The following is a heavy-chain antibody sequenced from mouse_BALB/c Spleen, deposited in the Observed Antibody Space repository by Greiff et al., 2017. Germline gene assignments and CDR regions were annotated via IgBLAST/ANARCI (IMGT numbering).Heavy chain of an antibody. CDR1: GYTFTSSW. J-gene: IGHJ2*01. CDR2: INPSTGYT. D-gene: IGHD2-14*01. Sequence: QVQLQHSGAELAKPGASVKMSCKASGYTFTSSWMHWVKQRPGQGLEWIGYINPSTGYTEYNQKFKDKATLTADKSSSTAYMQLSSLTSEDSAVYYCAGKNTYDGYWGQGTTLTVSS. CDR3: AGKNTYDGY. V-gene: IGHV1-7*01.